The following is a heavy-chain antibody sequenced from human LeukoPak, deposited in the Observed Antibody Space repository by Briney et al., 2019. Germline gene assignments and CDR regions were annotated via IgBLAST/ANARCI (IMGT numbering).Heavy chain of an antibody. CDR2: ISGSGGST. J-gene: IGHJ4*02. V-gene: IGHV3-23*01. CDR1: GFTFSSYA. D-gene: IGHD6-13*01. Sequence: PGGSLRLSCAASGFTFSSYAMSWVRQAPGKVLEWVSAISGSGGSTYYADSVKGRFTISRDNSKNTLYLQMNSLRAEDTAVYYCAKDRIWGAAADPNHNFDYWGQGTLVTVSS. CDR3: AKDRIWGAAADPNHNFDY.